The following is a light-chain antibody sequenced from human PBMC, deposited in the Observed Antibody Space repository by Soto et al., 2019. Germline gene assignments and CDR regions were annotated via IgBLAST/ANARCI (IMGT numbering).Light chain of an antibody. J-gene: IGKJ1*01. CDR1: QAVNTR. V-gene: IGKV3-11*01. CDR2: LTS. CDR3: HQRQSWPRT. Sequence: EIVLTQSPATLSSFPGDRVALSAGASQAVNTRLAWYQHKPGQAPRLLIYLTSNRAAGIPARFSGSGSETDFTLTISDVEPEDFAVYYCHQRQSWPRTFGQGTKVDIK.